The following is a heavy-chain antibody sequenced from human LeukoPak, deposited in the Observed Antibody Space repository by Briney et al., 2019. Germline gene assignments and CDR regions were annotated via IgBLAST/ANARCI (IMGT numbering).Heavy chain of an antibody. CDR1: GGSISSGDYY. CDR3: ARQFSHSGYDRKFDY. Sequence: SQTLSLTCTVSGGSISSGDYYWSWIRQPPGKGLEWIGYIYYSGSTYYNPSLKSRVTISVDTSKNQFSLKLSSVTAADTAVYYRARQFSHSGYDRKFDYWGRGTLVTVSS. V-gene: IGHV4-30-4*08. D-gene: IGHD5-12*01. J-gene: IGHJ4*02. CDR2: IYYSGST.